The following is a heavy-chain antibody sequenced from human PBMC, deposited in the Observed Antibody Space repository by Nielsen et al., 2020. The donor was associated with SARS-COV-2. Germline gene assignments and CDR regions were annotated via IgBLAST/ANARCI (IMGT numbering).Heavy chain of an antibody. J-gene: IGHJ4*02. Sequence: ESLKISCAATGFTFSSYEMNWVRQPPGKGLEWIGEINHSGSTNYNPSLKSRVTISVDTSKNQFSLKLSSVTAADTAVYYCARVEDTADYWGQGTLVTVSS. CDR3: ARVEDTADY. V-gene: IGHV4-34*01. D-gene: IGHD5-18*01. CDR1: GFTFSSYE. CDR2: INHSGST.